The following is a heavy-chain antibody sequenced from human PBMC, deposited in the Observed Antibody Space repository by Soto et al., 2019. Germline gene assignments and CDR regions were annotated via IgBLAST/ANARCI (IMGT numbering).Heavy chain of an antibody. Sequence: QVQLVQSGAEVKKPGSSVKVSCKASGGTFSSYAISWVRQAPGQGLEWMGGIIPIFGTANYAQKFQGRVTITAEESTSQGYMELGRLRSEDKGLYYCAGAHQRGPLAAFGFWGQGTLVTVSS. D-gene: IGHD2-15*01. CDR2: IIPIFGTA. V-gene: IGHV1-69*12. CDR3: AGAHQRGPLAAFGF. CDR1: GGTFSSYA. J-gene: IGHJ4*02.